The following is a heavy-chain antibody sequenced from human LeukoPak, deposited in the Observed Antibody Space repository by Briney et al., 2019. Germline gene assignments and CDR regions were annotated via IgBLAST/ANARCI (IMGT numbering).Heavy chain of an antibody. CDR1: GYSFTSYW. CDR3: ARQRDDYVWGSYRSLQYFEY. D-gene: IGHD3-16*02. J-gene: IGHJ4*02. CDR2: IYPGDSDT. V-gene: IGHV5-51*01. Sequence: GESLKISCKGSGYSFTSYWIGWVRQMPGKGLEWMGIIYPGDSDTRYSPSFQGQVTISADKSISTAYLQWSSLKASDTAMYYCARQRDDYVWGSYRSLQYFEYWGQGTLVTVSS.